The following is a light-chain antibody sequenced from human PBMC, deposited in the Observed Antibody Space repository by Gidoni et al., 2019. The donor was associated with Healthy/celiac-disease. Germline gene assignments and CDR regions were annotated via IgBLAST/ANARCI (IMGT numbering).Light chain of an antibody. Sequence: QSVLTQPPSASGTPGQRVTISCSGSSSNIGNNHVFWYQQLPGTAPKLLIYRNNQRPSGVPDRFSGSKSGTSASLAISGLRSEDEADYYCASWENSLSGGDVVFGGGTKLTVL. CDR3: ASWENSLSGGDVV. V-gene: IGLV1-47*01. J-gene: IGLJ2*01. CDR2: RNN. CDR1: SSNIGNNH.